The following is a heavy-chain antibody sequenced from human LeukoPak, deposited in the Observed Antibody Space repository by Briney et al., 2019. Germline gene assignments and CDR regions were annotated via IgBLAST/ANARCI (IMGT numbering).Heavy chain of an antibody. CDR3: AKARYCSGGTCPEWFDP. Sequence: GGSLRLSCVASGFTFSDYAMNWVRQALGRGLEWVSTISYSGGNTYYADPVKGRFTISRDNSKNTLYLQMNSLRAEDTAIYYCAKARYCSGGTCPEWFDPWGQGTLVTVSS. V-gene: IGHV3-23*01. J-gene: IGHJ5*02. CDR2: ISYSGGNT. CDR1: GFTFSDYA. D-gene: IGHD2-15*01.